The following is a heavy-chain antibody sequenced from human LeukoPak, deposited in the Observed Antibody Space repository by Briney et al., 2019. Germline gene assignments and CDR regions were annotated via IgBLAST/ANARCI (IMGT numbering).Heavy chain of an antibody. V-gene: IGHV4-59*01. Sequence: SETLSLTCTVSGGSISSYYWSWIRQPPGKGLAWIGYIYYSGSTNYNPSLKSRVTISVDTSKNQFSLKLSSVTAADTAVYYCARDSNDYFDYWGQGTLVTVSS. CDR3: ARDSNDYFDY. CDR2: IYYSGST. CDR1: GGSISSYY. J-gene: IGHJ4*02.